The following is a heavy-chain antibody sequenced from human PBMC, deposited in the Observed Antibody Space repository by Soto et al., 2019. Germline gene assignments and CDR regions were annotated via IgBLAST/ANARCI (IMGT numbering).Heavy chain of an antibody. CDR2: VYYSGST. D-gene: IGHD2-2*01. CDR3: ATGAVSTTYYYYGLDV. CDR1: GVSVSSGTYY. Sequence: QVQLQESGPGLVKPSETLSLTCTVSGVSVSSGTYYCSWIRQPPGKGLEWIGYVYYSGSTNYNPSPKSRVTISIDTSRKQFSLKLSSVTAADTAVYFCATGAVSTTYYYYGLDVWGHGTTVTVSS. V-gene: IGHV4-61*01. J-gene: IGHJ6*02.